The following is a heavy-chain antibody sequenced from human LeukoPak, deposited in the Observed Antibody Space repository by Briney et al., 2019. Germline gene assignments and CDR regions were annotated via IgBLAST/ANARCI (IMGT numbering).Heavy chain of an antibody. CDR1: GFRFSDFW. CDR2: IRGDWHDT. D-gene: IGHD3-10*01. Sequence: GGSLRLSCTASGFRFSDFWMHWVRQAPGKGLEWISRIRGDWHDTTYADSVKGRFTISRDNAQNTLYLQMNSLRVEDTAVYYCASDRVLGSGSLDNWGQGTLVTVSS. V-gene: IGHV3-74*01. J-gene: IGHJ4*02. CDR3: ASDRVLGSGSLDN.